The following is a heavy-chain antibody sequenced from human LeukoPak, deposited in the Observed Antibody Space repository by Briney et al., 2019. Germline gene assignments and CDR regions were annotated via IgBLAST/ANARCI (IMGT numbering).Heavy chain of an antibody. V-gene: IGHV4-59*12. CDR2: IYYSGST. Sequence: SETLSLTCTVSGGSISSYYWSWIRQPPGKGLEWIGYIYYSGSTNYNPSLKSRVTISVNTSKNQFSLKLSSVTAADTAVYYCASYDILTGFDYWGQGTLVTVSS. J-gene: IGHJ4*02. CDR1: GGSISSYY. CDR3: ASYDILTGFDY. D-gene: IGHD3-9*01.